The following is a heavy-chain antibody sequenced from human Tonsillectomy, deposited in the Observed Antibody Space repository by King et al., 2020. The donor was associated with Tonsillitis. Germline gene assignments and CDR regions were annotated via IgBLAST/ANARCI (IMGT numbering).Heavy chain of an antibody. J-gene: IGHJ3*02. CDR3: GGEISLADAFDI. V-gene: IGHV4-59*01. CDR2: IYYSGST. Sequence: QLQESGPGLVKPSETLSLTCTVSGGSISSYYWSWIRQPPGKGLEWIGYIYYSGSTNYNPSLQSRVTLSVETSKSQFSLKLSAVTAADTAVYYCGGEISLADAFDIWGQGTMVTVSS. CDR1: GGSISSYY. D-gene: IGHD1-1*01.